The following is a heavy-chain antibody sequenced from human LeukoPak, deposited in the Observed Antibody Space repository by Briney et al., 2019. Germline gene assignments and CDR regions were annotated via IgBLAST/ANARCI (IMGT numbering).Heavy chain of an antibody. J-gene: IGHJ4*02. CDR3: ARVRSSSGWGDY. V-gene: IGHV3-30-3*01. Sequence: GGSLRLSCAASGFTFSSYAMHWVRQAPGKGLEWAAVISYDGSNKYYADSVKGRFTISRDNSKNTLYLQMNSLRAEDTAVYYCARVRSSSGWGDYWGQGTLVTVSS. CDR1: GFTFSSYA. D-gene: IGHD6-19*01. CDR2: ISYDGSNK.